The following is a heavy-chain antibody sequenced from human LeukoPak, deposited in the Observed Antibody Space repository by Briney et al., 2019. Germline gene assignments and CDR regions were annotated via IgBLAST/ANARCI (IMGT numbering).Heavy chain of an antibody. CDR1: GSTFSSYW. D-gene: IGHD1-1*01. V-gene: IGHV3-7*01. CDR3: ARELEPDSNGYYYMDV. Sequence: PGGSLRLSCAASGSTFSSYWMSWVRQAPGKGLEWVANIKQDGSEKYYVDSVKGRFTISRDNAKNSLYLQMNSLRAEDTAVYYCARELEPDSNGYYYMDVWGKGTTVTVSS. CDR2: IKQDGSEK. J-gene: IGHJ6*03.